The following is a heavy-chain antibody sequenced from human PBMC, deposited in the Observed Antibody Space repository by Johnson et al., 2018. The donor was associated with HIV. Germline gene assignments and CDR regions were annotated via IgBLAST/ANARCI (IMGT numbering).Heavy chain of an antibody. CDR3: AREGYYNFWSGADAFDI. D-gene: IGHD3-3*01. CDR2: KSKTDGGTT. CDR1: GFTFSSYA. Sequence: QVQLVESGGGVVQPGRSLRLSCAASGFTFSSYAMHWVRQAPGKGLEWVGRIKSKTDGGTTYYADSVKGRFTISRDTSKNTLYLQLTSLRAEDTAVYYCAREGYYNFWSGADAFDIWGQGTMVTVSS. V-gene: IGHV3-30*04. J-gene: IGHJ3*02.